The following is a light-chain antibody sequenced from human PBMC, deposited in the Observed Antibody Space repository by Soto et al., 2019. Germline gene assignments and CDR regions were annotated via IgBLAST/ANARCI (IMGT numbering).Light chain of an antibody. Sequence: DIQLTQSPSSLSASVGDRVTITCRESETIARYLNWDQHKPRKAPNLLIYAASTLKSGFPSRFSGTGSGTDFTLTISRLQPEDFATYYGQQTYKPPRAFGQGTKV. CDR2: AAS. CDR1: ETIARY. V-gene: IGKV1-39*01. J-gene: IGKJ1*01. CDR3: QQTYKPPRA.